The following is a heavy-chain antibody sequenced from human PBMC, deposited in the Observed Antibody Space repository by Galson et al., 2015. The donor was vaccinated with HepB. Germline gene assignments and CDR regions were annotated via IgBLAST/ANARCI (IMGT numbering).Heavy chain of an antibody. J-gene: IGHJ3*02. V-gene: IGHV3-48*03. CDR2: ISSSGSTI. Sequence: SLRLSCAASGFTFSSYEMNWVRQAPGKGLEWVSYISSSGSTIYYADSVKGRFTISRDNAKNSLYLQMNSLRAEDTAVYYCARGYDYGGSSDAFDIWGQGTMVTVSS. CDR3: ARGYDYGGSSDAFDI. D-gene: IGHD4-23*01. CDR1: GFTFSSYE.